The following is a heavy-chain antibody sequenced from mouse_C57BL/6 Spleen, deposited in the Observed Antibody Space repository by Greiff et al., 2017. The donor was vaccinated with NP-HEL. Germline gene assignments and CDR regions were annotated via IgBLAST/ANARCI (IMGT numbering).Heavy chain of an antibody. J-gene: IGHJ1*03. Sequence: ESGPGLVKPSQSLSLTCSVTGYSITSGYYWNWIRQFPGNKLEWMGYISYDGSNNYNPSLKNRISITRDTSKNQFFLKLNSVTTEDTATYYCASGIYYDYDRGYFDVWGTGTTVTVSS. CDR2: ISYDGSN. V-gene: IGHV3-6*01. CDR1: GYSITSGYY. CDR3: ASGIYYDYDRGYFDV. D-gene: IGHD2-4*01.